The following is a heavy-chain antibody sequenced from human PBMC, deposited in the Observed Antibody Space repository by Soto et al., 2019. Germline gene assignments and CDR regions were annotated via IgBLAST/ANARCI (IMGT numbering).Heavy chain of an antibody. CDR2: IYTGGST. Sequence: PGGSLRLSCAASGFTVSTNYMSWVRQSPGKGLEWVSVIYTGGSTYYADSVKGRFTISRDNSKNRLFLQMNSLRAGDTAIYYCAKCMGSSWIGVIDNWGQGTLVTVSS. CDR1: GFTVSTNY. D-gene: IGHD6-13*01. V-gene: IGHV3-53*01. J-gene: IGHJ4*02. CDR3: AKCMGSSWIGVIDN.